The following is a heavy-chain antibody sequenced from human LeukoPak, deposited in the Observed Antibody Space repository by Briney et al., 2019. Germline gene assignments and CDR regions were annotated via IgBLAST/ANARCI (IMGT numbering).Heavy chain of an antibody. J-gene: IGHJ4*02. CDR3: ARVYYDSSGYDYFDY. CDR1: GGSISNYY. Sequence: SETLSLTCTVSGGSISNYYWSWIRQPPGKALQWIGYIYYTGTTKYNPSLKSRATISLDTSKNQFSLKLSSVTAADTAVYYCARVYYDSSGYDYFDYWGQGTLVTVSS. CDR2: IYYTGTT. V-gene: IGHV4-59*01. D-gene: IGHD3-22*01.